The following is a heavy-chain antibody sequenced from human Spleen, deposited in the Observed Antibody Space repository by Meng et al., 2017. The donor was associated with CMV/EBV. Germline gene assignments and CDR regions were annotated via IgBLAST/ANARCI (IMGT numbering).Heavy chain of an antibody. CDR1: GGSFSGYY. J-gene: IGHJ5*02. CDR3: ARLTHRTSWPNWFDP. Sequence: SETLSLTCAVYGGSFSGYYWSWIRQPPGKGLEWIGEINHSGSTNYNPSLKSRVTISVDTSKNQFSLRLSSVTAADTALYFCARLTHRTSWPNWFDPWGPGTLVTVS. CDR2: INHSGST. V-gene: IGHV4-34*01. D-gene: IGHD6-13*01.